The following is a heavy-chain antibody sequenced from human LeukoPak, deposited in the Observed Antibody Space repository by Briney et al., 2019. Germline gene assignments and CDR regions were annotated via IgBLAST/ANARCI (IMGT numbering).Heavy chain of an antibody. J-gene: IGHJ4*02. CDR3: ARQPGSGTDYFDY. CDR2: IYPGDSST. V-gene: IGHV5-51*01. D-gene: IGHD3-10*01. Sequence: GESLKISCKGSGYNFFSYWIGWVRQMPGKGLEWMGIIYPGDSSTRYSPSFQGQVTISADKSISTVYLQWTSLKASDTAMYFCARQPGSGTDYFDYWGQGTLATVSS. CDR1: GYNFFSYW.